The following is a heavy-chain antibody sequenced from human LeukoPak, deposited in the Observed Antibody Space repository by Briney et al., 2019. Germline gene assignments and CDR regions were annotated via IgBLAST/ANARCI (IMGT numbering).Heavy chain of an antibody. Sequence: SETLSLTCTVSGDSISSRSYYLGWIRQPPGKGLEWIGSIHYYGGTYYNPSLKSRITISVDTSKSQISLKLSSLTAADTAVYYCARNRTTTGVIERVDVFDVWGQGTIVTVSS. V-gene: IGHV4-39*01. J-gene: IGHJ3*01. CDR3: ARNRTTTGVIERVDVFDV. CDR2: IHYYGGT. CDR1: GDSISSRSYY. D-gene: IGHD2-8*02.